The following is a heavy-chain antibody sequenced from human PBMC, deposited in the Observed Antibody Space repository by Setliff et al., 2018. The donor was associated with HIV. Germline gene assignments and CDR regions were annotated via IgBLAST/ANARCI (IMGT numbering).Heavy chain of an antibody. CDR2: INPTGGST. Sequence: ASVKVSCKPSGYSFTNHYMHWVRQAPGQGLEWMGVINPTGGSTRNTQEFQGRVAMTRDTSTGTVYMELSSLRSEDTAVYYCASAGAWQRNALDIWGQGTMVTVSS. V-gene: IGHV1-46*01. CDR1: GYSFTNHY. J-gene: IGHJ3*02. D-gene: IGHD5-12*01. CDR3: ASAGAWQRNALDI.